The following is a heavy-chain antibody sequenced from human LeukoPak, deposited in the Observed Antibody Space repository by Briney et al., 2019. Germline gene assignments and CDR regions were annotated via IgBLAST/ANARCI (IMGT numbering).Heavy chain of an antibody. D-gene: IGHD2-15*01. CDR3: ASFYCSGGSCYQYYYYYYMDV. CDR1: GGSISSYY. V-gene: IGHV4-39*01. J-gene: IGHJ6*03. Sequence: SETLSLTCTVSGGSISSYYWGWIRQPPGKGLEWIGIIYYSGSTYSNPSLRSRVTISVDTSKNQFSLKLSSVTAADTAVYYCASFYCSGGSCYQYYYYYYMDVWGKGTTVTISS. CDR2: IYYSGST.